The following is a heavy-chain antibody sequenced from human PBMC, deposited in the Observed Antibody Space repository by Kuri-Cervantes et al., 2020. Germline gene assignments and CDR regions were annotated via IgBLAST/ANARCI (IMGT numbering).Heavy chain of an antibody. Sequence: ESLKISCAASGFTFSSYSMNWVRQPPGKGLEWIGEINHSGSTNYNPSLKSRVTITVDTSKNQFSLKLSSVTAADTAVYYCARGGIVATINYWGQETLVTVSS. CDR3: ARGGIVATINY. CDR2: INHSGST. V-gene: IGHV4-34*01. J-gene: IGHJ4*02. D-gene: IGHD5-12*01. CDR1: GFTFSSYS.